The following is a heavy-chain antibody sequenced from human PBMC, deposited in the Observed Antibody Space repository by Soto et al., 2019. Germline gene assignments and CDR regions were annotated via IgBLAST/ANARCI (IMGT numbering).Heavy chain of an antibody. CDR3: ARGLANSMVRGVTFDY. CDR1: GGSISSSSYY. CDR2: IYYSGST. Sequence: QLQLQESGPGLVKPSETLSLTCTVSGGSISSSSYYWGWIRQPPGKGLEWIGSIYYSGSTYYNPSLKLRVTIAVDTSKNQFSLKLSSVTAADTAVYYCARGLANSMVRGVTFDYWGQGTLVTVSS. V-gene: IGHV4-39*01. D-gene: IGHD3-10*01. J-gene: IGHJ4*02.